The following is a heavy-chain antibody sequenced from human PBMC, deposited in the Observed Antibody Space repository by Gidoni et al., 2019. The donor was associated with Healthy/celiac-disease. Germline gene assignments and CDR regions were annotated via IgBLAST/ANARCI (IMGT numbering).Heavy chain of an antibody. J-gene: IGHJ4*02. CDR2: ISSSSSYI. CDR1: GFTFSSYG. CDR3: ARGVYGSSSGDY. Sequence: EVQLVESGGGLVKPGGSLRLSCAASGFTFSSYGMNWVRQAPGKGLEWVSSISSSSSYIYYADSVKGRFTISRDNAKNSLYLQMNSLRAEDTAVYYCARGVYGSSSGDYWGQGTLVTVSS. D-gene: IGHD6-6*01. V-gene: IGHV3-21*01.